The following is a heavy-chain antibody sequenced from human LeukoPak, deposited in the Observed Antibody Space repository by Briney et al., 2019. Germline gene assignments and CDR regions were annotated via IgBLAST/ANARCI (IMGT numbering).Heavy chain of an antibody. CDR3: ARSRDSSGYYLFDY. V-gene: IGHV4-31*03. Sequence: PSQTLSLTCTVSGGSISSGGYYWSWIRQHPGKGLEWIGYIYYSGSTYYNPPLKSRVTISVDTSKNQFSLKLSSVTAADTAVYYCARSRDSSGYYLFDYWGQGTLVTVSS. D-gene: IGHD3-22*01. J-gene: IGHJ4*02. CDR2: IYYSGST. CDR1: GGSISSGGYY.